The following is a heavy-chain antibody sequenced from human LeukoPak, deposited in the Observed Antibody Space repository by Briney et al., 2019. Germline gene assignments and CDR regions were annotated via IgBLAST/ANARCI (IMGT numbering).Heavy chain of an antibody. V-gene: IGHV4-39*07. J-gene: IGHJ4*02. CDR1: GDSFTSVTDY. CDR3: ARSRGGRYFDWLFFDY. CDR2: GDYSGGT. Sequence: SETLSLTCTVSGDSFTSVTDYWAWIRQPPGKGLEWIASGDYSGGTNYNPSLKSRVTISVDTSKNQFSLKLSSVTAADTAVYYCARSRGGRYFDWLFFDYWGQGTLVTVSS. D-gene: IGHD3-9*01.